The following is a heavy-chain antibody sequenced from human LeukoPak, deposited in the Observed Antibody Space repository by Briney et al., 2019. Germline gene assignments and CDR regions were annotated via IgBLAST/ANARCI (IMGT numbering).Heavy chain of an antibody. J-gene: IGHJ4*02. CDR3: AREPYGDYDPY. V-gene: IGHV4-34*01. Sequence: SETLSLTCAVYGGSFSGYYWSWIRQPPGKGLEWIGEINHSGSTNYNPSLKSRVTISVGTSKNQFSLKLSSVTAADTAVYYCAREPYGDYDPYWGQETLVTVSS. CDR1: GGSFSGYY. CDR2: INHSGST. D-gene: IGHD4-17*01.